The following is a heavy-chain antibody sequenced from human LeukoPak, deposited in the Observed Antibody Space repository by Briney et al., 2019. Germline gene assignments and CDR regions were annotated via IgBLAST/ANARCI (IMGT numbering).Heavy chain of an antibody. J-gene: IGHJ5*02. D-gene: IGHD5-12*01. CDR1: GFTFSSYW. CDR3: AKVSSGGYDAWFDP. Sequence: GGSLRLSCAASGFTFSSYWMTWVRQAPGKGLEWVANVKQDGSEKYYVDSVKGRFTISRDNSKNTLYLQMNSLRAEDTALFYCAKVSSGGYDAWFDPWGQGTLVTVSS. V-gene: IGHV3-7*03. CDR2: VKQDGSEK.